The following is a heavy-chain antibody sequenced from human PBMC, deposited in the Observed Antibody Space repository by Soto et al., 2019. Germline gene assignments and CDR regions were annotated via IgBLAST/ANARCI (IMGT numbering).Heavy chain of an antibody. Sequence: QLQLQESGSGLVKPSQTLSLTCAVSGGSISSGGYSWSWIRQPPGKGLEWIGYIYHSGSTYYNPSLESRVTISVDRSKSQCSLKLSSVTAADTAVYYCASSRGRPVPLDYWGQGTLVTVSS. V-gene: IGHV4-30-2*01. CDR3: ASSRGRPVPLDY. D-gene: IGHD1-26*01. J-gene: IGHJ4*02. CDR2: IYHSGST. CDR1: GGSISSGGYS.